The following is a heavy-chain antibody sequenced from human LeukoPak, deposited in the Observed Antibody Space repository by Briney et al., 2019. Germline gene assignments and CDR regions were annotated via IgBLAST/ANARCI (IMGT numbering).Heavy chain of an antibody. CDR1: GFTFDAYA. Sequence: GGSLRLSCAASGFTFDAYAMHWVRQAPGKGLEWVSGISWNSGSIGYADSVKGRFTISRDNAKNSLYLQMNSLRAEDMALYYCAKDAGQGWFEPWGQGTLVTVSS. J-gene: IGHJ5*02. V-gene: IGHV3-9*03. CDR3: AKDAGQGWFEP. D-gene: IGHD1-14*01. CDR2: ISWNSGSI.